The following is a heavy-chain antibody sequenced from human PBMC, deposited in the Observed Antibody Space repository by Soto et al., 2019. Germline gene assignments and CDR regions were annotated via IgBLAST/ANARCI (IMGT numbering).Heavy chain of an antibody. CDR2: ISGSGVST. CDR3: ATGSRADCDSDSAY. Sequence: EVQLLESGGGLVQPGGSLRLSCAASGFTFSSYAMTWVRQAPGKGLEWVSGISGSGVSTYYADSGKGRFTISRDNSKNTLYLQMTSLRAEDTALYYWATGSRADCDSDSAYWGQGTLVTVSS. D-gene: IGHD2-21*02. CDR1: GFTFSSYA. J-gene: IGHJ4*02. V-gene: IGHV3-23*01.